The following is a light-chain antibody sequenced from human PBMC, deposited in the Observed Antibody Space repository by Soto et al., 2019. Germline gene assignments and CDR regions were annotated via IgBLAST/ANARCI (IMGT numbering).Light chain of an antibody. V-gene: IGKV3-20*01. CDR1: QSVKSSY. CDR2: GAS. Sequence: EIVLTQSPGTLSLSPGERATLSCRASQSVKSSYLAWYQQKPGQAPRLLIYGASSRATGIPDRFSGSGSGTDFPLPISRLEPEDFAVDYCQQYGSSLYTFGQATKLEIK. CDR3: QQYGSSLYT. J-gene: IGKJ2*01.